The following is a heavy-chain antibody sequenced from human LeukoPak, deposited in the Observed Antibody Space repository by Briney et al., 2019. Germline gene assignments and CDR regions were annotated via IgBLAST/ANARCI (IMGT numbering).Heavy chain of an antibody. V-gene: IGHV5-51*01. CDR1: GYSFTSYW. J-gene: IGHJ5*02. D-gene: IGHD4-11*01. CDR3: ARGRDDYTSPVRVWFDP. CDR2: IYHGDSDT. Sequence: GESLKISCKGSGYSFTSYWIGWVRQMPGKGLEWMGIIYHGDSDTRYSPSFQGQATISADKSISTAYLQWSSTKASDTAMYYCARGRDDYTSPVRVWFDPWGAGTLVSVSS.